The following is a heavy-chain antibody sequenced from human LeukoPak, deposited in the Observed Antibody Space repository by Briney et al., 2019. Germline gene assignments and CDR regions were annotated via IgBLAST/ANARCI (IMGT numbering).Heavy chain of an antibody. CDR2: ISSSGSTI. D-gene: IGHD3-16*01. J-gene: IGHJ4*02. V-gene: IGHV3-11*04. CDR3: XXXGVGRVPEMSAPDY. Sequence: PGGSLRLSCAASGFTFSDYYMSWIRQAPGKGLEWVSYISSSGSTIYYADSVKGRFTISRDNAKNSLYLQMNSLRAEDTAVYYCXXXGVGRVPEMSAPDYWGQGTRVTVSS. CDR1: GFTFSDYY.